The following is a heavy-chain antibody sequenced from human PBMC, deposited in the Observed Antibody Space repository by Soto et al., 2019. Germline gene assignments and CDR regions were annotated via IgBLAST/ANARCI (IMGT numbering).Heavy chain of an antibody. Sequence: HPGGSLRLSCAASGFTFSSYAVHWVRQAPGKGLERVAVRSYDGSNKYYADSVKGRFTISSDNSKNTLYLQMNSLGTEDTAVYYCARGYCSSPSYSPFDCWGQGTLVTPSS. V-gene: IGHV3-30-3*01. CDR1: GFTFSSYA. D-gene: IGHD2-2*01. J-gene: IGHJ4*02. CDR2: RSYDGSNK. CDR3: ARGYCSSPSYSPFDC.